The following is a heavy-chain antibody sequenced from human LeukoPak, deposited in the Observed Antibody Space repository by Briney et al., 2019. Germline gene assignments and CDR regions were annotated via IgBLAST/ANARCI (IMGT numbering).Heavy chain of an antibody. CDR2: ISGSGGST. CDR1: GFTFSTYD. J-gene: IGHJ4*02. CDR3: AKASSYYYDSSGPKWEDY. V-gene: IGHV3-23*01. D-gene: IGHD3-22*01. Sequence: TGGSLRLSCAASGFTFSTYDMSWVRQAPGKGLEWVSGISGSGGSTYYADSVKGRFSISRDNSTNTLYLQMNSLRAEDTAVYYCAKASSYYYDSSGPKWEDYWGQGTLVTVSS.